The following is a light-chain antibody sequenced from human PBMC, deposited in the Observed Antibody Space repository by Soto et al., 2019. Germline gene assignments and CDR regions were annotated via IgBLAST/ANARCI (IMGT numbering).Light chain of an antibody. J-gene: IGKJ2*01. CDR1: QSVSNS. CDR3: QQYTNWPLYT. Sequence: EIVMTQSPATLSVSPGERATLSCRASQSVSNSLAWYQQKPGQAPRLLIYGASNRATGIPARFSGRGSGTQYTLTIRSLRSEDFVVHYGQQYTNWPLYTLGQGTNLEIK. CDR2: GAS. V-gene: IGKV3-15*01.